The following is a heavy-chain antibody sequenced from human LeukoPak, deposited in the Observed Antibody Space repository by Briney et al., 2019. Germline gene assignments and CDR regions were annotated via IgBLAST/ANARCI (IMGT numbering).Heavy chain of an antibody. J-gene: IGHJ4*02. V-gene: IGHV4-34*01. CDR2: INQSGST. CDR3: ARGGSKAKY. CDR1: GGSFSGYY. D-gene: IGHD6-13*01. Sequence: SETLSLTCAVYGGSFSGYYWSWIRQPPGKGLEWTGEINQSGSTNYNPSLKSRVTMSVDTSKKQFSLKLNSVTAADTAVYYCARGGSKAKYWGQGTLVIVSS.